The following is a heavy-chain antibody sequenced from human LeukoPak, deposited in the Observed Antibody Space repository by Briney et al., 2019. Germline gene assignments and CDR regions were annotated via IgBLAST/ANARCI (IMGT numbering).Heavy chain of an antibody. CDR1: GGSISNYY. CDR2: IYYSGSTST. V-gene: IGHV4-59*01. Sequence: SETLSLTCTVSGGSISNYYWSWIRQPPGKGLEWIGYIYYSGSTSTNYKPSLKSRVTISLDTSKNQFSLRLSSVTAADTAVYFCARFSSGWSSFDFWGQGSLVTVSS. J-gene: IGHJ4*02. D-gene: IGHD6-19*01. CDR3: ARFSSGWSSFDF.